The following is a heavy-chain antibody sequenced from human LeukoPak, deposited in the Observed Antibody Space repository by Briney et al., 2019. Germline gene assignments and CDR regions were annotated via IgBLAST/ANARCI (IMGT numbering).Heavy chain of an antibody. V-gene: IGHV4-59*01. D-gene: IGHD3-10*01. Sequence: SETLSLTCTLSGGSLSTYYWSWVRQPPGKRLEWIGYIYYTGSTDYNPSLKSRVTMSVDTSKNQFSLKLSSVTAADTAVYSCARGSVRGEFDPWGQGTLVTVSS. CDR3: ARGSVRGEFDP. CDR2: IYYTGST. J-gene: IGHJ5*02. CDR1: GGSLSTYY.